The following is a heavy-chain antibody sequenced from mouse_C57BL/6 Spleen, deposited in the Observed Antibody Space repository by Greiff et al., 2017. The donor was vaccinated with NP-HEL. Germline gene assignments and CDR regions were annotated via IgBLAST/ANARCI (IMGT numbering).Heavy chain of an antibody. CDR1: GFTFSSYG. J-gene: IGHJ1*03. CDR2: ISSGGSYT. D-gene: IGHD1-1*01. Sequence: EVQVVESGGDLVKPGGSLKLSCAASGFTFSSYGMSWVRQTPDKRLEWVATISSGGSYTYYPDSVKGRFTISRDNAKNTLYLQMSSLKSEDTAMYYCARQGTTVVANWYFDVWGTGTTVTVSS. V-gene: IGHV5-6*01. CDR3: ARQGTTVVANWYFDV.